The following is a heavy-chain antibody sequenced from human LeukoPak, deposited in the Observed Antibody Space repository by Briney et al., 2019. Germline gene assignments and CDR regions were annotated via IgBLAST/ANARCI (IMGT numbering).Heavy chain of an antibody. V-gene: IGHV4-34*01. CDR2: INHSGSN. CDR3: ARERNGEDY. D-gene: IGHD7-27*01. Sequence: SETLSLTCAVYGGSFSGYYWSWIRQPPGEGLEWIGEINHSGSNKYNPSLKSRVTISVDTSKNQFSLKLSSVTAADTAVYYCARERNGEDYWGQGTLVTVSS. CDR1: GGSFSGYY. J-gene: IGHJ4*02.